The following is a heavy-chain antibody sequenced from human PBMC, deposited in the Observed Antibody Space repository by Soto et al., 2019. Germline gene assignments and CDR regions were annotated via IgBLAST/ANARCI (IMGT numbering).Heavy chain of an antibody. V-gene: IGHV1-2*02. CDR2: IKSNSGGT. Sequence: QVELVQSGAEVRKPGASVKVSCKASRNSFIDYYIDWVRQAPGQGLEWMGWIKSNSGGTKYAQRFQGRVTMTRDTSISTIYMELSRLKSDDTAVYYCAREDYNWNDYYYYGMDVWGQGTTVIVSS. CDR1: RNSFIDYY. D-gene: IGHD1-1*01. CDR3: AREDYNWNDYYYYGMDV. J-gene: IGHJ6*02.